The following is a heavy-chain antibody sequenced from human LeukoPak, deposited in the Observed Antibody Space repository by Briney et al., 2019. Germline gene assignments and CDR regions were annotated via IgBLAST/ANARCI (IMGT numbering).Heavy chain of an antibody. D-gene: IGHD2-2*01. Sequence: GGSLRLSCAASGFTFTSYAMSWVRQAPGKGRGWVSAISGSGGSTYYADSVKGRFTISRDNSKNTLYLQMNSLRAEDTAVYYCANQVVPAAISYYYYMDVWGKGTTVTVSS. J-gene: IGHJ6*03. CDR2: ISGSGGST. V-gene: IGHV3-23*01. CDR1: GFTFTSYA. CDR3: ANQVVPAAISYYYYMDV.